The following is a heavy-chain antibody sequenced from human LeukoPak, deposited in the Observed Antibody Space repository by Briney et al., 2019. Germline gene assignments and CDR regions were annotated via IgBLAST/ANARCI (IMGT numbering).Heavy chain of an antibody. V-gene: IGHV3-21*01. D-gene: IGHD3-16*01. CDR1: GFTFSSYS. CDR3: ARDGGGIDY. J-gene: IGHJ4*02. CDR2: ISSSSSDK. Sequence: KPGGSLRLSCAASGFTFSSYSMNWVRQAPGKGLEWVSSISSSSSDKEYADSVKGRFTISRDNAKNSLYLQMNSLRAEDTAVYYCARDGGGIDYWGQGTLVTVSS.